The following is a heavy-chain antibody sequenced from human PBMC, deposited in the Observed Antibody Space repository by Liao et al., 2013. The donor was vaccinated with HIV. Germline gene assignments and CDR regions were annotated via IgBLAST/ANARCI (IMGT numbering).Heavy chain of an antibody. J-gene: IGHJ3*01. Sequence: QVPLQQWGAGLLKPTETLSLTCAVYGGSFTGNFWSWIRQAPGQGLEWLGEINHRGDTNFNPTLKSRLTMSVDTSKNQFSLKLRFCDRRGHGCLYCASDYHGSGTGPTDAFDLWGQGTMVTVSS. CDR3: ASDYHGSGTGPTDAFDL. V-gene: IGHV4-34*01. D-gene: IGHD3-10*01. CDR1: GGSFTGNF. CDR2: INHRGDT.